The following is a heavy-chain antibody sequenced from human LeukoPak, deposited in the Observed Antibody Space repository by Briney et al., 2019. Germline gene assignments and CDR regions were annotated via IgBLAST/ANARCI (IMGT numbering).Heavy chain of an antibody. CDR1: GYTFTSYY. D-gene: IGHD3-22*01. CDR3: ARGSDSSGYY. CDR2: INPSGGST. V-gene: IGHV1-46*01. J-gene: IGHJ4*02. Sequence: ASVKVSCKASGYTFTSYYIHWVRQAPGQGLEWMGIINPSGGSTTYAQKFQGRVTMTRDMSTRTLYMELSSLRSEDTAFYYCARGSDSSGYYWGQGTLVTVSS.